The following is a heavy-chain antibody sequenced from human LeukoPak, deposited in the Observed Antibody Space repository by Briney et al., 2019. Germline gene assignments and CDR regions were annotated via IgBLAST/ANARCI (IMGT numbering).Heavy chain of an antibody. CDR1: GFNFNDFP. CDR2: TKQDGSKK. J-gene: IGHJ4*02. Sequence: GGSLRLSCSASGFNFNDFPMHWVRQAPGKGLEWVANTKQDGSKKSYVDSVKGRFTISRDNAKNSLYLQMNSLRAEDTAIYYCTRVGYIDEGIDYWGQGTLVTVSS. CDR3: TRVGYIDEGIDY. D-gene: IGHD5-24*01. V-gene: IGHV3-7*04.